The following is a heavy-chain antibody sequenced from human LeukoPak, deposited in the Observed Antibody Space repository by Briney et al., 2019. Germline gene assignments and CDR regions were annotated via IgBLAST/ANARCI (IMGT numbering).Heavy chain of an antibody. CDR1: GFTFSSYA. Sequence: GGSLRLSCAASGFTFSSYAMHWVRQAPGEGLEWVAVISYDGSNKYYADSVKVRFTISRDNSKNTLYLQMNSLRAEDTAVYYCAREGEIGWVDYWGQGTLVTVSS. J-gene: IGHJ4*02. V-gene: IGHV3-30*04. CDR2: ISYDGSNK. D-gene: IGHD2/OR15-2a*01. CDR3: AREGEIGWVDY.